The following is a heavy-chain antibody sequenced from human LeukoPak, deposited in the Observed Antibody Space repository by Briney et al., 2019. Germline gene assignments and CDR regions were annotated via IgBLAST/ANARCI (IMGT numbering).Heavy chain of an antibody. Sequence: GASVTVSCKASGYTFTSYGINWVRQAPGQGLEWMGWMNPNSGNTGYAQKFQGRVTMTRNTSISTAYMELSSLRSEDTAVYYCASRGGYSYGLDPYFDYWGQGTLVTVSS. CDR2: MNPNSGNT. CDR3: ASRGGYSYGLDPYFDY. D-gene: IGHD5-18*01. J-gene: IGHJ4*02. CDR1: GYTFTSYG. V-gene: IGHV1-8*02.